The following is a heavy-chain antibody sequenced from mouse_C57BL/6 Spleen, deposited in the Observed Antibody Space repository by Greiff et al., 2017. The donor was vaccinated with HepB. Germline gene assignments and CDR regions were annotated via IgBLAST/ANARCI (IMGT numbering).Heavy chain of an antibody. J-gene: IGHJ4*01. CDR3: ARTTMVTTADYYAMDY. V-gene: IGHV1-18*01. CDR1: GYTFTDYN. CDR2: INPNNGGT. Sequence: EVKLVESGPELVKPGASVKIPCKASGYTFTDYNMDWVKQSHGKSLEWIGDINPNNGGTIYNQKFKGKATLTVDKSSSTAYMELRSLTSEDTAVYYCARTTMVTTADYYAMDYWGQGTSVTVSS. D-gene: IGHD2-2*01.